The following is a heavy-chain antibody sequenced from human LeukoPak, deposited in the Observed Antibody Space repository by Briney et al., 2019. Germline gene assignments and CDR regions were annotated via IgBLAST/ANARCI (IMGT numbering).Heavy chain of an antibody. Sequence: SETLSLTCTVSGGSISSYYWSWIRQPPGKGLEWIGYIYYSGSTNYNPSLKSRVTISVDTSKNQFSLKLSSVTAADTAVYYCARKGLAYYDFWSGYPRGAFDIWGQGTMVTVSS. CDR3: ARKGLAYYDFWSGYPRGAFDI. CDR1: GGSISSYY. V-gene: IGHV4-59*01. J-gene: IGHJ3*02. CDR2: IYYSGST. D-gene: IGHD3-3*01.